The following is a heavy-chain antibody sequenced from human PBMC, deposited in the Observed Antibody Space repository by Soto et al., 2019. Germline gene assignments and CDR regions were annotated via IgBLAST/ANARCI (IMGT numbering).Heavy chain of an antibody. D-gene: IGHD2-2*01. V-gene: IGHV3-23*01. Sequence: EVQLLESGGGLVQPGGSLRLSCAASAFTFRNYAMSWVRQAPGKGLEWVSAIGDSGATPYYADSVNGRFTISRDNSKNTLYLQMNNLRAEDTAFYYCAKDRSSTSCYGFDYWGPGALVTVSS. CDR1: AFTFRNYA. CDR2: IGDSGATP. J-gene: IGHJ4*02. CDR3: AKDRSSTSCYGFDY.